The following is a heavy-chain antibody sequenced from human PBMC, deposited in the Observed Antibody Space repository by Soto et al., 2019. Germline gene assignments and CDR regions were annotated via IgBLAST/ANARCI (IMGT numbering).Heavy chain of an antibody. J-gene: IGHJ4*02. Sequence: SVKVCCKSSGYMLISYGINWVRQAPGQGLEWMGWISAYNGNTKYAQNLHGRFTMTTDTSTRTAYMDMRSLRSDDTAVYYCVRDLDGSGSYYTDYWGPGTMVTVSS. CDR3: VRDLDGSGSYYTDY. CDR1: GYMLISYG. D-gene: IGHD3-10*01. CDR2: ISAYNGNT. V-gene: IGHV1-18*01.